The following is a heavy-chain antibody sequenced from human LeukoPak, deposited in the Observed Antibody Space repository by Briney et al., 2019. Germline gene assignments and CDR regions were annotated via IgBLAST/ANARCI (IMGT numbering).Heavy chain of an antibody. CDR2: ISAYNGNT. Sequence: ASVKVSCKASGYTFTSYGISWVRQAPGQGLEWMGWISAYNGNTNYAQKLQGRVTMTTDTSTSTAYMELRSLRSDDTAVYYCARKRYGDYDSTYFYFDYWGQGTLVTVSS. CDR1: GYTFTSYG. D-gene: IGHD3-22*01. V-gene: IGHV1-18*01. CDR3: ARKRYGDYDSTYFYFDY. J-gene: IGHJ4*02.